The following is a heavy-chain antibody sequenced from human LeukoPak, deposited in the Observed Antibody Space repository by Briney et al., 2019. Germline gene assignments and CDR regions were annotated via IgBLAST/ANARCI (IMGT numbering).Heavy chain of an antibody. CDR1: GFTFSSYA. CDR2: IGGSGGST. V-gene: IGHV3-23*01. CDR3: AKRERESYNFGYPDY. D-gene: IGHD5-18*01. J-gene: IGHJ4*02. Sequence: GGSLRLSCAASGFTFSSYAMSWVRQAPGKGLEWVSGIGGSGGSTYYADSVKGRFTISRDNSKNTLYLQMNSLRAEDTAVYYCAKRERESYNFGYPDYWGQGPLVTVSS.